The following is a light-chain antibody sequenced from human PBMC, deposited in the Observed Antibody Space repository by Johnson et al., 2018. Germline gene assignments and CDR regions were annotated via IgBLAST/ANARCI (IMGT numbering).Light chain of an antibody. CDR3: GTWDSSLSAGNV. V-gene: IGLV1-51*02. J-gene: IGLJ1*01. Sequence: QSVLTQPPSVSAAPGQKVTISCSGSSSNIGNNYVSWYQQLPGTAPKLLIYENNKRPSGIPDLFSGSKSGTSATLGITGLQTGDEADYYCGTWDSSLSAGNVFVTGTKVTVL. CDR1: SSNIGNNY. CDR2: ENN.